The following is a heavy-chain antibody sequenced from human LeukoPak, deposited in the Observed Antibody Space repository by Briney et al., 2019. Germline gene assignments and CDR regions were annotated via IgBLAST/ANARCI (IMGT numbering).Heavy chain of an antibody. Sequence: GGFLRLPCAASGFTFSDHYMDWVRQAPGKWLEWVGRIKNRANSYTTEYDASVKGRFSISRDDSKNSVFLQMNSLKTEDTAVYYCNRGGTGSPYDYWGQGTLVTVSS. D-gene: IGHD1-26*01. CDR3: NRGGTGSPYDY. CDR2: IKNRANSYTT. CDR1: GFTFSDHY. V-gene: IGHV3-72*01. J-gene: IGHJ4*02.